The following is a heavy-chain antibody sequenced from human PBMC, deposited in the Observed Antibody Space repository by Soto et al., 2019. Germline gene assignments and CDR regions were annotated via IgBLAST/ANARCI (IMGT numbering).Heavy chain of an antibody. CDR3: ARRMARIAARRGYWFDP. Sequence: SVKVSCKASGGTFSSYAISWVRQAPGQGLEWMGGIIPIFGTANYAQKFQGRVTITTDESTSTAYMELSSLRSEDTAVYYCARRMARIAARRGYWFDPWGQGTLVTVSS. D-gene: IGHD6-6*01. V-gene: IGHV1-69*05. CDR2: IIPIFGTA. J-gene: IGHJ5*02. CDR1: GGTFSSYA.